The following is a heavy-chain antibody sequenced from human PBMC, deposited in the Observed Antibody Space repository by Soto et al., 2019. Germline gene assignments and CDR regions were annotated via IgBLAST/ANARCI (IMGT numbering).Heavy chain of an antibody. CDR3: ARHTAYYDGSGSKHDAFDI. V-gene: IGHV4-39*01. Sequence: SETLSLTCTVSGDSISSSNYYWGWIRQPPGKGLEWIGSFYNSGSTYYNPSLKSRVTISVDTSKNQFSLNLSSVTAADTAVYYCARHTAYYDGSGSKHDAFDIWGQGTMVTVSS. D-gene: IGHD3-22*01. CDR2: FYNSGST. J-gene: IGHJ3*02. CDR1: GDSISSSNYY.